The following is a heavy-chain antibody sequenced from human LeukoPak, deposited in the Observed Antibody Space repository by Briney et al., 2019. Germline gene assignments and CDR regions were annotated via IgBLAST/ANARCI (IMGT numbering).Heavy chain of an antibody. D-gene: IGHD3-10*01. CDR2: IYYSGST. Sequence: PSETLSLTCTVSGGSISSSSYYWGWIRQAPGKGLEWIGSIYYSGSTYYNPSLKSLVTISVDTSKNQFSLKLSSVTAADTAVYYCATSFLWFGETRVDYWGQGTLVTVSS. CDR3: ATSFLWFGETRVDY. V-gene: IGHV4-39*01. CDR1: GGSISSSSYY. J-gene: IGHJ4*02.